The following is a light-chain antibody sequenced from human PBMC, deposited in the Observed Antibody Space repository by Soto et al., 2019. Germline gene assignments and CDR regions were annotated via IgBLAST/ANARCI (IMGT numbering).Light chain of an antibody. J-gene: IGLJ1*01. CDR1: ELSKQY. CDR3: QSSDDTGNYYL. CDR2: KDS. V-gene: IGLV3-25*01. Sequence: YGLTKTPSVSVSPGRTAGITCSGDELSKQYVYWYHQKPGQAPVLVIYKDSERASGIPERFSASSSGTTVTLTISGVRAEDEADYYCQSSDDTGNYYLFGTGTKVTVL.